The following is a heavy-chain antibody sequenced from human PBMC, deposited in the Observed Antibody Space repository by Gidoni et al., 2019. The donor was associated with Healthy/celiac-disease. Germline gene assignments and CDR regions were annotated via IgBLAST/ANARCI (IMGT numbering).Heavy chain of an antibody. CDR3: ARDQLEYSSPANWFDP. V-gene: IGHV1-69*01. Sequence: QVQLVQSWAEVKKPGSSVKGSCKASGSTFSSYAISWVRQGPGQGREWMGGIIPIFGTANYAQKFQGRGTITADDSTRTAYMELSSLRSEDTAVYYCARDQLEYSSPANWFDPWGQGTLVTVSS. CDR2: IIPIFGTA. J-gene: IGHJ5*02. CDR1: GSTFSSYA. D-gene: IGHD6-6*01.